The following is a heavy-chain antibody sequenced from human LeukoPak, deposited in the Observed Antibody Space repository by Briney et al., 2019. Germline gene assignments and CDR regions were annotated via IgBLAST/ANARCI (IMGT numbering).Heavy chain of an antibody. V-gene: IGHV3-21*01. CDR2: ISSSSSYI. J-gene: IGHJ4*02. D-gene: IGHD6-19*01. CDR1: GFTFSSYS. Sequence: GGSLRLSCAASGFTFSSYSMNWVRQAPGKGLEWVSSISSSSSYIYYADSVKGRLTISRDNAKNSLYLQMNSLRAEDTAVYYCASFGGEQWRTYWGQGTLVTVSS. CDR3: ASFGGEQWRTY.